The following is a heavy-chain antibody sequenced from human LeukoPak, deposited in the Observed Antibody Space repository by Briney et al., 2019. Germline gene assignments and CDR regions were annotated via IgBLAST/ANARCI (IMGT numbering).Heavy chain of an antibody. Sequence: ASVKVSCKASGYTFTCYYMHWVRQAPGQGLEWMGWVNPNSGGANYAQKFQGRVTMTRDTSISTAYMELSRLRSDDTAVYYCARGRRDGYNRLDYWGQGTLVTVSS. D-gene: IGHD5-24*01. CDR3: ARGRRDGYNRLDY. V-gene: IGHV1-2*02. CDR1: GYTFTCYY. CDR2: VNPNSGGA. J-gene: IGHJ4*02.